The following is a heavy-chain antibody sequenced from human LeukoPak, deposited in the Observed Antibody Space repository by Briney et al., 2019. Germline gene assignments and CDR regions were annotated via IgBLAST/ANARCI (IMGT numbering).Heavy chain of an antibody. J-gene: IGHJ4*02. Sequence: PSETLSLTCAVYGGSFSGYYWSWVRQAPGKGLEWVSAISGSGGSTYYADSVKGRFTISRDNSKNTLYLQMNSLRAEDTAVYYCAKYYYDSSGYSGHFDYWGQGTLVTVSS. D-gene: IGHD3-22*01. CDR3: AKYYYDSSGYSGHFDY. V-gene: IGHV3-23*01. CDR2: ISGSGGST. CDR1: GGSFSGYY.